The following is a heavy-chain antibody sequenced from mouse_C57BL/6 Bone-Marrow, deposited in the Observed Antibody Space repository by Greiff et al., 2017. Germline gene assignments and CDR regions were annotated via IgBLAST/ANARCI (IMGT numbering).Heavy chain of an antibody. D-gene: IGHD1-1*01. V-gene: IGHV5-15*01. Sequence: EVKVVESGGGLVQPGGSLKLSCAASGFTFSDYGMAWVRQAPRKGPEWVAFISNLAYSIYYADTVTGRFTISRGNAKNTLYLEMSSLRSEDTAMYYCARQGFYYGSPYAMDYWGQGTSVTVSS. J-gene: IGHJ4*01. CDR3: ARQGFYYGSPYAMDY. CDR1: GFTFSDYG. CDR2: ISNLAYSI.